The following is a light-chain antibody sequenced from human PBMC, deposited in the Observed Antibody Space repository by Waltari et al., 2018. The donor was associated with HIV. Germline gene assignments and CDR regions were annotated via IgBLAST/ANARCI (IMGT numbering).Light chain of an antibody. CDR1: FWNIERNT. Sequence: QSDPTPLSSAPGTSGPGVTTCTAGSFWNIERNTVYRHRQLPAAPPKLPIDSNNHGRWPSGVPDRFFGSTTGTSASLAISAVQPEDEDDYYCGSWDDSLNSRVFGGGTMLTVL. V-gene: IGLV1-44*01. CDR3: GSWDDSLNSRV. CDR2: SNN. J-gene: IGLJ3*02.